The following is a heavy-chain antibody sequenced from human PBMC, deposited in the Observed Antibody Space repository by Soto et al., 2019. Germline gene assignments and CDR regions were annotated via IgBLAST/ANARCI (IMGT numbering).Heavy chain of an antibody. CDR3: ARDGGEVIPAAIGGGYGMDG. Sequence: GGSLRLSCAASGFTFSDYYMSWIRQAPGKGLEWISYISGSNIYTNYADSVKGRFTISRDNANNSLYLQMDSLRVEDTAVYYCARDGGEVIPAAIGGGYGMDGWGQGTTVTVSS. CDR2: ISGSNIYT. D-gene: IGHD2-2*01. J-gene: IGHJ6*02. CDR1: GFTFSDYY. V-gene: IGHV3-11*06.